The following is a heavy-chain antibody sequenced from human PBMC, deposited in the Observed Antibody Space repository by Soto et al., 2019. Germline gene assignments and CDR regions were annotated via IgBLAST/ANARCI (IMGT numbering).Heavy chain of an antibody. CDR3: AKGAPTNWNDGGSDAFDI. CDR1: GSTFVDYA. V-gene: IGHV3-9*01. J-gene: IGHJ3*02. D-gene: IGHD1-1*01. Sequence: SLRLSCAASGSTFVDYAMHWVRQAPGKGLEGVSGISWNSGSIGYADSVKGRLTISRDNAKSSLYLQMNSLRAEDTALYYCAKGAPTNWNDGGSDAFDIWGQGTMVTVSS. CDR2: ISWNSGSI.